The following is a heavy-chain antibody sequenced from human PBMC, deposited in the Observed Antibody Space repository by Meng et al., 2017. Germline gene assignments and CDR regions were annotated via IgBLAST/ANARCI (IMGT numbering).Heavy chain of an antibody. CDR3: ARSLTVTTVWFDP. J-gene: IGHJ5*02. Sequence: QVQVHESGPGLLNPSQTLSLTCTVSGGSINSGGYYWSWIRQHPGKGLEWIGYIYYSGSTYYNPSLKSRVTISVDTSKNQFSLKLSSVTASDTAVYYCARSLTVTTVWFDPWGQGTLVTVFS. CDR1: GGSINSGGYY. V-gene: IGHV4-31*03. D-gene: IGHD4-17*01. CDR2: IYYSGST.